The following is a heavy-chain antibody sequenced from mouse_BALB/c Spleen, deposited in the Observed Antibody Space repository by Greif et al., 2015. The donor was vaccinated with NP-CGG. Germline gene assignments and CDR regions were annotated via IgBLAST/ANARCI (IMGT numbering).Heavy chain of an antibody. J-gene: IGHJ3*01. CDR1: GYSITSGYS. V-gene: IGHV3-1*02. CDR3: ARRGDMSDGRFAS. CDR2: IQYSGNN. Sequence: EVHLVESGPDLVKPSQSLSLTCTVAGYSITSGYSWHWIRQFPGNKLEWMGYIQYSGNNNYNPSLKSRISITRDTSKNQFFLQLNSVTTEDTATYYCARRGDMSDGRFASWGQGTLVTVSA.